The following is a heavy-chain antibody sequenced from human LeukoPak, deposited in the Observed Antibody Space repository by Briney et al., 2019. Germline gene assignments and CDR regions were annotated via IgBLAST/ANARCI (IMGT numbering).Heavy chain of an antibody. CDR1: GYTFTEYF. V-gene: IGHV1-2*02. CDR3: ARARSRSSTYYLVY. D-gene: IGHD6-13*01. J-gene: IGHJ4*02. CDR2: LNPYRGAK. Sequence: GASVNVSCKASGYTFTEYFIHWVRQPPGQGREGMGWLNPYRGAKNLALSLRDRVTMTRDTSVNTAYMEVNSLTSDATSVYYCARARSRSSTYYLVYWGEGTLVVVSS.